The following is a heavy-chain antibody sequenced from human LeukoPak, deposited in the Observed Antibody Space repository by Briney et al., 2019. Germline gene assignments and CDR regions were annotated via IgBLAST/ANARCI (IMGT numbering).Heavy chain of an antibody. CDR2: ISGSGGIT. D-gene: IGHD3-22*01. V-gene: IGHV3-23*01. CDR1: GFTFSYYA. J-gene: IGHJ3*02. CDR3: ARQYYYDTSGYDAFDI. Sequence: GGSLRLSCAASGFTFSYYAMSWVRQAPGKGLEWVSAISGSGGITYYADSVKGRFTISRDNSKNTLYLQMNSLRAKDTAVYYCARQYYYDTSGYDAFDIWGQGTMVTVSS.